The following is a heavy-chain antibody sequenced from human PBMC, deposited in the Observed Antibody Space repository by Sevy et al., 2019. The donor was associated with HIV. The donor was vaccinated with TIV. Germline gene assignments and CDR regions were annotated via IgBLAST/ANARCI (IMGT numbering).Heavy chain of an antibody. CDR3: VRAIQLAASY. J-gene: IGHJ4*02. D-gene: IGHD1-1*01. V-gene: IGHV3-7*02. CDR2: INQDGSKI. CDR1: AINIRDYW. Sequence: GGSLRLSCEASAINIRDYWMNWVRQAPGKGLEWVANINQDGSKIHYADSVKGRFTSSRDYAKNAVFQQMTSLRAEDTAVYYCVRAIQLAASYWGQGMLVTVSS.